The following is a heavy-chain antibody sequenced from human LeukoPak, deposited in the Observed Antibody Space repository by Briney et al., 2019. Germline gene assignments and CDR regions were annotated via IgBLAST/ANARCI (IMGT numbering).Heavy chain of an antibody. V-gene: IGHV3-9*01. J-gene: IGHJ4*02. CDR2: ISWNSGSI. CDR3: AKDKEQGVFDY. CDR1: GFTFDDYA. Sequence: GGSLRLSCAASGFTFDDYAMHWVRQAPGKGLEWVSGISWNSGSIGYADSVKGRFTISRDNAKNSLYLQMNSLRAEDTALYYCAKDKEQGVFDYWGQGTLVTVSS. D-gene: IGHD1/OR15-1a*01.